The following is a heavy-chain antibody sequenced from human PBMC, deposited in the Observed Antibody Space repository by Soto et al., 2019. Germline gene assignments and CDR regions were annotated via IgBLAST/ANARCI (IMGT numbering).Heavy chain of an antibody. CDR3: ARGAGLMVRRIDY. V-gene: IGHV3-30-3*01. CDR2: ISYDGSNK. CDR1: GFTFSSYA. D-gene: IGHD3-10*01. Sequence: GGSLRLSCAASGFTFSSYAMHWVRQAPGKGLEWVAVISYDGSNKYYADSVKGRFTISRDNSKNTLYLQMNSLRAEDAAVYYCARGAGLMVRRIDYWGQGTLVTVSS. J-gene: IGHJ4*02.